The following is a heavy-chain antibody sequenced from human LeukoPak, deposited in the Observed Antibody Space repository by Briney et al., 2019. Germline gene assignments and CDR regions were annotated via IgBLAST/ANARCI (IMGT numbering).Heavy chain of an antibody. CDR1: GFTFSSYW. J-gene: IGHJ6*02. V-gene: IGHV3-7*03. CDR3: AKKVRVRGVIAYYYYYYGMDV. D-gene: IGHD3-10*01. CDR2: LNQDGSEK. Sequence: GGSLRLSCAASGFTFSSYWMTWVRLAPGRGLEWVANLNQDGSEKYFMDSVKGRFTISRDNAKNSLYLQMNSLRAEDTAVYYCAKKVRVRGVIAYYYYYYGMDVWGQGTTVTVSS.